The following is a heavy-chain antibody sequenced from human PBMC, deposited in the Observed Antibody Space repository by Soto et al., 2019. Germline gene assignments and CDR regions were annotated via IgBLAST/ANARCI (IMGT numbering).Heavy chain of an antibody. CDR3: ARSQGSSTSLVNYYYDYYGMDV. CDR1: GGTFSSYA. D-gene: IGHD2-2*01. V-gene: IGHV1-69*01. CDR2: IIAISDTT. Sequence: QVQLVQSGAEVKKPGSSVKVSCKASGGTFSSYAISWVRQAPGQGLEWMGGIIAISDTTNYAQKFQGRVTITADESTSTAYMELSGLRSEDTAVYYCARSQGSSTSLVNYYYDYYGMDVGGQGTTVTVSS. J-gene: IGHJ6*02.